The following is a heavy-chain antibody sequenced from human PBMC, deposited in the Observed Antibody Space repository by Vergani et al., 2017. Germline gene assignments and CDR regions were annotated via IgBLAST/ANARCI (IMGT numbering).Heavy chain of an antibody. Sequence: QLQLQESGPGLVKPSETLSLTCTVSGGPLSSSSYYWGWIRQPPGKGLEWIGSIYYSGSPYYNPSLKSRVTISVDTSKNQFSLKLSSVTAADTAVYYCARGXSGSYLEALYDYYDMDVWGKGTTVTVSS. CDR2: IYYSGSP. J-gene: IGHJ6*03. CDR1: GGPLSSSSYY. V-gene: IGHV4-39*01. CDR3: ARGXSGSYLEALYDYYDMDV. D-gene: IGHD1-26*01.